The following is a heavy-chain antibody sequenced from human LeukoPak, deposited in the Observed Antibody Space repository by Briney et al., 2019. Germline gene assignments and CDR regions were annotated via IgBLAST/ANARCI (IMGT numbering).Heavy chain of an antibody. CDR3: VRFRGYYDSSGYYSRDAFDI. D-gene: IGHD3-22*01. CDR2: ISAYNGNT. J-gene: IGHJ3*02. Sequence: GASVKVSSKASGYTFTIYGISWVRQAPGQGLEWMGWISAYNGNTNYAQKLQGRVTMTTDTSTSTAYMELRSLRSDDTAVYYCVRFRGYYDSSGYYSRDAFDIWGQGTMVTVSS. CDR1: GYTFTIYG. V-gene: IGHV1-18*01.